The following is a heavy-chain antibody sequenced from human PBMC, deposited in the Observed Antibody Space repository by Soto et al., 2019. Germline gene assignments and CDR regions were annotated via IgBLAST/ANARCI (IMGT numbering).Heavy chain of an antibody. CDR3: ARPGSSSSDYYYYGMDV. J-gene: IGHJ6*02. CDR1: GYSFTSYW. CDR2: IYPGDSDT. Sequence: GESMKISCKGSGYSFTSYWSGWVRQMPGKGLEWMGIIYPGDSDTRYSPSFQGQVTISADKSISTAYLQWSSLKASDTAMYYCARPGSSSSDYYYYGMDVWGQGTTVT. V-gene: IGHV5-51*01. D-gene: IGHD6-6*01.